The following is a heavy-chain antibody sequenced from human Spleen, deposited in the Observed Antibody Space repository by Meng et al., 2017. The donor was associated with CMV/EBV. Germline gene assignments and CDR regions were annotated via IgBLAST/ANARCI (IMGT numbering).Heavy chain of an antibody. CDR1: GGSISSYY. CDR3: ARETIFGVVTFEYFQH. V-gene: IGHV4-59*01. D-gene: IGHD3-3*01. J-gene: IGHJ1*01. Sequence: GSLRLSCTVSGGSISSYYWSWIRQPPGKGLEWIGYIYYSGSTNYNPSLKSRVTISVDTSKNQFSLKLSSVTAADTAVYYCARETIFGVVTFEYFQHWGQGTLVTVSS. CDR2: IYYSGST.